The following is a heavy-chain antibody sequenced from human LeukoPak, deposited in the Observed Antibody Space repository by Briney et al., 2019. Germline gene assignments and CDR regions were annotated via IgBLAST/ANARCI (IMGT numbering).Heavy chain of an antibody. CDR2: IIPIFGTA. Sequence: SVKVSCKASGGTFSSYAISWVRQAPGQGLEWMGGIIPIFGTANYAQKFQGRVTITTDESTSTAYMELSSLRSEDTAVYYCARRGYCSSTSCPRYYYMDVWGKGTTVTVSS. CDR1: GGTFSSYA. J-gene: IGHJ6*03. CDR3: ARRGYCSSTSCPRYYYMDV. V-gene: IGHV1-69*05. D-gene: IGHD2-2*01.